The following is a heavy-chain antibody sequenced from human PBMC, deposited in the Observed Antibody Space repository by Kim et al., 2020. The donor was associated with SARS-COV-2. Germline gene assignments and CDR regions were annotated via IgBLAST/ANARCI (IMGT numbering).Heavy chain of an antibody. D-gene: IGHD2-15*01. V-gene: IGHV3-30*01. CDR3: ERPYCGGGSCYSAIDY. J-gene: IGHJ4*02. Sequence: DSVTGRFTISRDNSKNTLYLQMNSLRAEDAAVYYCERPYCGGGSCYSAIDYWGQGTLVTVSS.